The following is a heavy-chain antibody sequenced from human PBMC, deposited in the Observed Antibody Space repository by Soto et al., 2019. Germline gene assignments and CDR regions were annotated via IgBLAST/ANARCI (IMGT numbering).Heavy chain of an antibody. D-gene: IGHD6-13*01. CDR3: AKDFSLGIAAAGYHDAFDI. CDR1: GFTFSSYA. Sequence: GGSLRLSCAASGFTFSSYAMSWVRQAPGKGLEWVSAISGGGGSTYYADSVKGRFTISRENSKNTLYLQMNSLRAEDTAVYYCAKDFSLGIAAAGYHDAFDIWGQGTMVTVSS. J-gene: IGHJ3*02. V-gene: IGHV3-23*01. CDR2: ISGGGGST.